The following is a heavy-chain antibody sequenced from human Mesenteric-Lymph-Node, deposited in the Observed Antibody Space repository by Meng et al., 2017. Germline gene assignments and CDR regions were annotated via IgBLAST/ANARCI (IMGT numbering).Heavy chain of an antibody. CDR3: ARGRVVVTDDAFDI. J-gene: IGHJ3*02. CDR2: INAGNGNT. D-gene: IGHD2-21*02. Sequence: ASVKVSCKASGYTFTSYAMHWVRQAPGQRLEWMGWINAGNGNTKYSQKFQGRVTITRDTSASTAYMELSSLRSEDTAVYYCARGRVVVTDDAFDIWGQGTMVTVSS. CDR1: GYTFTSYA. V-gene: IGHV1-3*01.